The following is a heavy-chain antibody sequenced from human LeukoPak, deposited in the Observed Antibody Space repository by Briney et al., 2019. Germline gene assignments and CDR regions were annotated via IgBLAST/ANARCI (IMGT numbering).Heavy chain of an antibody. CDR2: INRNSDHI. CDR3: ARVDQGPVYYYFYIMDV. CDR1: GFTFSHYN. J-gene: IGHJ6*03. V-gene: IGHV3-21*01. Sequence: GGSLRLSCAGSGFTFSHYNMNWVRQAPGQGLEWVSSINRNSDHIYYADSMKGRFTTSRDNAKNSLYLQIHNLRVEDTAVYYCARVDQGPVYYYFYIMDVWGKGTTVIVSS.